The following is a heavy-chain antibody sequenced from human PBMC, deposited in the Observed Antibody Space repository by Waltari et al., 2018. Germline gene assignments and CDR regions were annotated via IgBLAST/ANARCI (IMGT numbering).Heavy chain of an antibody. CDR3: AKDILRFLEWLSV. J-gene: IGHJ4*02. D-gene: IGHD3-3*01. Sequence: EVQLLEYGGGLVQPGGYLRLSWAASGFTFISYAMSCVRQAPGKGREGVSAISGSGGSRYYSDAVKSRFTISRDNSKNTLYLQMNSLRAEDTAVDYCAKDILRFLEWLSVWGQGTLVTVSS. CDR2: ISGSGGSR. V-gene: IGHV3-23*01. CDR1: GFTFISYA.